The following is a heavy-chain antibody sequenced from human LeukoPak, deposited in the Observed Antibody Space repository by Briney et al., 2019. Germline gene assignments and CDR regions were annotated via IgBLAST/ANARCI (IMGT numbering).Heavy chain of an antibody. CDR2: ISAYNGNT. CDR1: GYTFTSYG. J-gene: IGHJ4*02. V-gene: IGHV7-4-1*02. Sequence: GASVKVSCKASGYTFTSYGISWVRQAPGQGLEWMGWISAYNGNTNYAQGFTGRFVFSLDTSVSTAYLQISSLKAEDTAVYYCARGRYGYSYGPDDFDYWGQGTLVTVSS. CDR3: ARGRYGYSYGPDDFDY. D-gene: IGHD5-18*01.